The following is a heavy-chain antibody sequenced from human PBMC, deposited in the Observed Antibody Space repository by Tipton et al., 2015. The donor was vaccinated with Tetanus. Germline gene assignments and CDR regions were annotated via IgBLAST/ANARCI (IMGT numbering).Heavy chain of an antibody. Sequence: TLSLTCNVTGALLTTGGYSWGWIRQPPGQGLEWIGYIYHNENTNYSPSLKSRITFSVDTSKNQFSLNLRSVTAADTAVYYCARANNDFPKKGPFDYWGQGTLVTVSS. CDR2: IYHNENT. CDR1: GALLTTGGYS. D-gene: IGHD3-3*01. J-gene: IGHJ4*02. CDR3: ARANNDFPKKGPFDY. V-gene: IGHV4-61*08.